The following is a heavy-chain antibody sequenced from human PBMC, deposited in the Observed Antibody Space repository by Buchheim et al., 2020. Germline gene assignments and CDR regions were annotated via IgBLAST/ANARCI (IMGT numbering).Heavy chain of an antibody. J-gene: IGHJ5*02. D-gene: IGHD5-12*01. CDR3: TTYVHSGETGGTFDP. CDR2: IKRKSDGGAA. CDR1: GFTFSNAW. Sequence: EVQLVESGGGLVKPGGSLRLSCAASGFTFSNAWMSWVRQVPGKGLEWVGHIKRKSDGGAADYAAPVKGRFTISRDDSQNRGYLQMNSLKTEDTAVYYCTTYVHSGETGGTFDPWGQGIL. V-gene: IGHV3-15*01.